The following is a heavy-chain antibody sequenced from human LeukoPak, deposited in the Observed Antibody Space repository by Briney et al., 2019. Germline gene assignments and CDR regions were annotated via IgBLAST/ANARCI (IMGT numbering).Heavy chain of an antibody. CDR1: GFTFSSYE. Sequence: GGSLRLSCVASGFTFSSYEMNWVRQAPGKGLEWVSFISSSGSAIHYADSVRGRFTIYRDNAKNSLYLQVSRLRAEDTAVYYCAREKLSFFDSSGYFDYWGQGTLVTVSS. CDR3: AREKLSFFDSSGYFDY. V-gene: IGHV3-48*03. J-gene: IGHJ4*02. D-gene: IGHD3-22*01. CDR2: ISSSGSAI.